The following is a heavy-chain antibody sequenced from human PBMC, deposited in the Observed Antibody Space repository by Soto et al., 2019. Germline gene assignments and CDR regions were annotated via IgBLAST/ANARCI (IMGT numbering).Heavy chain of an antibody. CDR1: GGSISSGGYY. J-gene: IGHJ5*02. CDR3: XXXSVFP. V-gene: IGHV4-31*03. CDR2: IYYSGST. Sequence: QVQLQESGPGLVKPSQTLSLTCTVSGGSISSGGYYWTWIRQHPGKGLEWIGYIYYSGSTYYNPSLKSRVTISVDTSXNXXXXXXXXXXXXXXXXXXXXXSVFPWGQGTLVT.